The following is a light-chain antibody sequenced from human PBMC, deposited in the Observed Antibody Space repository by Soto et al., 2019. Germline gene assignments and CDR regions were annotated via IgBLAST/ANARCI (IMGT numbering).Light chain of an antibody. J-gene: IGKJ4*01. V-gene: IGKV3-11*01. CDR1: QSVSSY. CDR3: QQRSNWPRT. CDR2: DAS. Sequence: EIVLTQSPATLSLSPGERATLSCRASQSVSSYLAWYQQKPGQAHRLLIYDASNRATCIPARFSGSGSGTDFTLNISSLEPEDFAVYYCQQRSNWPRTFGGGTKVEIK.